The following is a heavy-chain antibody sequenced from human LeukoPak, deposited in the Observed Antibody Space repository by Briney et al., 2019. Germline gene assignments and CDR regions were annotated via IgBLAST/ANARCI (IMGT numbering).Heavy chain of an antibody. CDR1: GGSISSYY. V-gene: IGHV4-59*01. CDR3: ARVLAYCGGDCYPLDY. CDR2: IYYSGST. J-gene: IGHJ4*02. D-gene: IGHD2-21*02. Sequence: SETLSLTCSVSGGSISSYYWSWIRQPPGKGLEWIGYIYYSGSTNYNPSLKSRVTISADTSKNQFSLKLSSVTAADTAVYYCARVLAYCGGDCYPLDYWGQGTLVTVSS.